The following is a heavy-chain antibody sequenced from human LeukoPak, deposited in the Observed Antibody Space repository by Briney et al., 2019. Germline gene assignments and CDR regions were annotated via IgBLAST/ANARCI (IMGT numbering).Heavy chain of an antibody. V-gene: IGHV5-51*01. D-gene: IGHD6-19*01. Sequence: GESLKISCKGSGYSFTSYWVGWVRQMPRKGLEWMGIIYPGDSDTRYSPSFQGQVTISADKSISTAYLQWSSLKASDTAMYYCARHGRSGWYRIDYWGQGTLVTVSS. J-gene: IGHJ4*02. CDR3: ARHGRSGWYRIDY. CDR2: IYPGDSDT. CDR1: GYSFTSYW.